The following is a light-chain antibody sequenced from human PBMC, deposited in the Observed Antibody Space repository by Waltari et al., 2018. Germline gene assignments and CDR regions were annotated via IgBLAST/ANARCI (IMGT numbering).Light chain of an antibody. CDR2: AAS. J-gene: IGKJ3*01. CDR1: QGISSY. Sequence: DIQLTQSPSFLSASVGDRVTITCRASQGISSYLAWYQQKPGNAPKLLIYAASTLQSGVPSRFSGSESGTEFTLIISSLQPEDFATYYCQQLNSDPFTFGPGTKVDIK. CDR3: QQLNSDPFT. V-gene: IGKV1-9*01.